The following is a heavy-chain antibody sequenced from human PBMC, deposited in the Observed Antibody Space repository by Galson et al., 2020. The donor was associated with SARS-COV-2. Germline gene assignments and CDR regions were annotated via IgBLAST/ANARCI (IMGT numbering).Heavy chain of an antibody. Sequence: GESLKISCKASGYIFTNYWIGWVRQMPGSGLEWMGIIYPGDSDTRYNPSFQGQVTISAVKSISTTYLLWSSLKASDTAMYFCATRGRGGSTSLEWGQGTLVTVSS. CDR3: ATRGRGGSTSLE. J-gene: IGHJ4*02. D-gene: IGHD2-2*01. CDR1: GYIFTNYW. CDR2: IYPGDSDT. V-gene: IGHV5-51*01.